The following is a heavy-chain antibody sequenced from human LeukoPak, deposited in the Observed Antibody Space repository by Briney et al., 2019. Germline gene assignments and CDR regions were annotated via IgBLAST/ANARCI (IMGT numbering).Heavy chain of an antibody. D-gene: IGHD3-22*01. CDR2: INLNTGGT. J-gene: IGHJ3*01. CDR1: GYTFTDYY. Sequence: ASVKVSCKASGYTFTDYYLHWVRQAPGQGPEWMGRINLNTGGTNYAHKFRDRVTMTRDTSISTAYMELGSLRSDDTAVYFCARETYFDTSGYPRQAFDVWGRGTMVSVSS. V-gene: IGHV1-2*06. CDR3: ARETYFDTSGYPRQAFDV.